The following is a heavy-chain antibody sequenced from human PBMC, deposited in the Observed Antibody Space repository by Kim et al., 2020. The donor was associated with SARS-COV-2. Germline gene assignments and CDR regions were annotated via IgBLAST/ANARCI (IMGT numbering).Heavy chain of an antibody. CDR2: ISYDGSNK. V-gene: IGHV3-30*18. CDR3: VKAGGSSGYYPYH. J-gene: IGHJ5*02. Sequence: GGSLRLSCAASGFTFSSYGMHWVRQAPGKGLEWVAVISYDGSNKYYADSVKGRFTISRDNSKNTLYLQMNSLRAEDTAVYYCVKAGGSSGYYPYHWGQGTLVTVSS. CDR1: GFTFSSYG. D-gene: IGHD3-22*01.